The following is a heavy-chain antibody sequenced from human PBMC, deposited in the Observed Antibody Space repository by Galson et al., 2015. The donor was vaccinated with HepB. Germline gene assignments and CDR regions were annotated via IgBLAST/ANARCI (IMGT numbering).Heavy chain of an antibody. Sequence: SLRLSCAASGFTFSDYGMHWVRQAPGKGLEWVAIIWDDGGGTFYTDSVKGRFTISRDNSKNTLFLQMNSLRAEDTAVYYCARDVPRAKAHGGNFTDKWGQGTMVTSAS. CDR2: IWDDGGGT. CDR3: ARDVPRAKAHGGNFTDK. CDR1: GFTFSDYG. J-gene: IGHJ4*02. D-gene: IGHD4-23*01. V-gene: IGHV3-33*01.